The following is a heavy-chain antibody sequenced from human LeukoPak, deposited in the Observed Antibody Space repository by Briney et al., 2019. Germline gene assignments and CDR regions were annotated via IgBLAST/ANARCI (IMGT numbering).Heavy chain of an antibody. J-gene: IGHJ6*03. CDR1: GGSVRSSIYY. CDR3: ARAEYSSSWVHNYYYYMDV. D-gene: IGHD6-13*01. Sequence: SETLSLTCTVSGGSVRSSIYYWSWIRQPPGKGLEWIGYIYYSGSTNYNPSLKSRVTISVDTSKNQFSLKLSSVTAADTAVYYCARAEYSSSWVHNYYYYMDVWGKGTTVTVSS. V-gene: IGHV4-61*01. CDR2: IYYSGST.